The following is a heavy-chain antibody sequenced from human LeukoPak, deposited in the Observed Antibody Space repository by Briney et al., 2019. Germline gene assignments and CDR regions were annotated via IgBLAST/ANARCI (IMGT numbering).Heavy chain of an antibody. Sequence: GGSLRLSCAASGFTFKNYNMVWVRQAPGKGLEWVSSISGSGGSPYYADSVKGRFTISRDNSKNTLYLQMNSLRAEDTAVYYCAKGPLLWDWGQGTLVTVSS. D-gene: IGHD2/OR15-2a*01. CDR1: GFTFKNYN. CDR3: AKGPLLWD. J-gene: IGHJ4*02. CDR2: ISGSGGSP. V-gene: IGHV3-23*01.